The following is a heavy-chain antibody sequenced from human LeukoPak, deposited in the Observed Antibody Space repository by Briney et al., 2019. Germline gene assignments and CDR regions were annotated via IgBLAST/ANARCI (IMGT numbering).Heavy chain of an antibody. J-gene: IGHJ4*02. V-gene: IGHV3-30*18. CDR2: ISYDGSDK. D-gene: IGHD6-13*01. CDR3: AKDPRRYSRTGGYFDY. CDR1: RFTFSNYV. Sequence: GGSLRLSCAASRFTFSNYVMHWVRQAPGKGLEWVAVISYDGSDKYYADSVKGRFTISRDNSKNTLYLQMNSLRAEDTAVYYCAKDPRRYSRTGGYFDYWGQGTLVTVSS.